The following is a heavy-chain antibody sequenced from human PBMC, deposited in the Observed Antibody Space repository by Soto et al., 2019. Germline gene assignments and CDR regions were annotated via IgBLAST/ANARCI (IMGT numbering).Heavy chain of an antibody. CDR1: GFTFDDYG. J-gene: IGHJ6*02. V-gene: IGHV3-20*04. D-gene: IGHD3-10*01. CDR2: INWNGGST. CDR3: ARGRSITVFMDV. Sequence: EVQLVESGGGVVRPGGSLRLSCAASGFTFDDYGMSWVRQAPGKGLEWVSGINWNGGSTGYADSVKGRFTISSDNAKNSLYLQMNILGAEDTALYYCARGRSITVFMDVWGQGTTVTVSS.